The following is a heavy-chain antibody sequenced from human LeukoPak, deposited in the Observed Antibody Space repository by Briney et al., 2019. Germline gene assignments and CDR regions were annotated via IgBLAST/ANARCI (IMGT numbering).Heavy chain of an antibody. Sequence: SVKVSCKASGGTFSSYAISWVRQAPGQGLEWMGGIIPIFGTANYAQKFQGRVTITADESTSTAYMELSSLRSEDTAVYYCAAAGDSSYGYVNYYYGMDVWGQGTTVTVSS. J-gene: IGHJ6*02. CDR3: AAAGDSSYGYVNYYYGMDV. CDR2: IIPIFGTA. CDR1: GGTFSSYA. V-gene: IGHV1-69*01. D-gene: IGHD5-18*01.